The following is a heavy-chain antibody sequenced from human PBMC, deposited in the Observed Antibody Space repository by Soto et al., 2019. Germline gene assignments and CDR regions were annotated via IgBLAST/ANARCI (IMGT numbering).Heavy chain of an antibody. J-gene: IGHJ6*02. Sequence: GGSLRLSCAASGFTFSSYWMHWVRQAPGKGLVWVSRINSDGSSTSYADSVKGRFTISRDNAKNTLYLQMNSLRAEDTAVYYCARTGYSGYAHYYGMDVWGQGTTVTVSS. CDR2: INSDGSST. CDR1: GFTFSSYW. CDR3: ARTGYSGYAHYYGMDV. D-gene: IGHD5-12*01. V-gene: IGHV3-74*01.